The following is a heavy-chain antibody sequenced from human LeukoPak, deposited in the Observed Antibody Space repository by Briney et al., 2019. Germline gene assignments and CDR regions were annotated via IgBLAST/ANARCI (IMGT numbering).Heavy chain of an antibody. Sequence: GGSLRLPCAASGFTFSSYGMHWVRQAPGKGLEWVAVIWYDGSNKYYADSVKGRFTISRDNSKNTLYLQMNSLRAEDTAVYYCARSPQYYGSGKTFDYWGQGTLVTVSS. J-gene: IGHJ4*02. V-gene: IGHV3-33*01. CDR2: IWYDGSNK. CDR1: GFTFSSYG. D-gene: IGHD3-10*01. CDR3: ARSPQYYGSGKTFDY.